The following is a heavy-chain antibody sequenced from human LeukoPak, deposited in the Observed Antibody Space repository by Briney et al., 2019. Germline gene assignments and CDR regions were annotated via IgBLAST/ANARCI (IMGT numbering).Heavy chain of an antibody. J-gene: IGHJ6*02. CDR3: ARARPGCSSTSCYWPDYYYYYGMDV. V-gene: IGHV3-21*01. CDR2: ISSSSSHI. CDR1: GFTFSTYS. Sequence: EPGGSLRLSCAASGFTFSTYSMTWVRQAPGKGLEWVSSISSSSSHIYYADSVKGRFTISRDNAKNSLYLQMNSLRAEDTAVYYCARARPGCSSTSCYWPDYYYYYGMDVWGQGTTVTVSS. D-gene: IGHD2-2*01.